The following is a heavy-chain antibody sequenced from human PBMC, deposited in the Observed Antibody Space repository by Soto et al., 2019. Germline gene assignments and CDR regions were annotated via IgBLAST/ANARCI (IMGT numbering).Heavy chain of an antibody. CDR2: ISSSGSTI. Sequence: LRLSCAASGFTFSSYEMNWVRQAPGKGLEWVSYISSSGSTIYYADSVKGRFTISRDNAKNSLYLQMNSLRAEDTAVYYCARGWGQQLANHYYYYGMDVWGQGTTVTVSS. CDR3: ARGWGQQLANHYYYYGMDV. V-gene: IGHV3-48*03. CDR1: GFTFSSYE. J-gene: IGHJ6*02. D-gene: IGHD6-13*01.